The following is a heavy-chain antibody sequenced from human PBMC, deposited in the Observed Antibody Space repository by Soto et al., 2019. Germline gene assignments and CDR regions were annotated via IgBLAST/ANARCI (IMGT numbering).Heavy chain of an antibody. CDR1: GFTFSDYY. Sequence: PGGSLRLSCAASGFTFSDYYMSWIRQAPGKGLEWVSYISCSGSTIYYADSVKGRFTISRDNAKNSLYLQMNSLRAEDTAVYYCAKGLDVLRFLEWYPPHYYYGMDVWGQGATVTVSS. CDR2: ISCSGSTI. CDR3: AKGLDVLRFLEWYPPHYYYGMDV. D-gene: IGHD3-3*01. V-gene: IGHV3-11*01. J-gene: IGHJ6*02.